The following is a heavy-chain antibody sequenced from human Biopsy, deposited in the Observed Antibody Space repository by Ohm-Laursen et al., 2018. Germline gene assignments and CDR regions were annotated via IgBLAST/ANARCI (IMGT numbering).Heavy chain of an antibody. J-gene: IGHJ4*02. CDR2: IDRGGNT. V-gene: IGHV4-34*08. CDR1: GATSSDYY. D-gene: IGHD4-17*01. CDR3: GNEIYGRDY. Sequence: GTLSLTCVVYGATSSDYYWSWIRQPPGKGLEWLGQIDRGGNTNYNPSLKGRLTISAKTSKNQFSLKLTSVTAADTAVYFCGNEIYGRDYWGQGALVTVSS.